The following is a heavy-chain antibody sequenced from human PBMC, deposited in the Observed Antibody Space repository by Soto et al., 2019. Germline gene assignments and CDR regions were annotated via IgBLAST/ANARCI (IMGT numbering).Heavy chain of an antibody. D-gene: IGHD2-2*01. Sequence: QLQLQESGPGLVKPSETLSLTCSVSGGSISRHTYYWGWIRQPPGKGLEGIGSIYYSGSTNYNPSLKSRVTISIDTSKDQFSLKLSSVTAADTAVYYCARHSGSRCGSNSCYEDYYYYYYMDDWGKGTTVTVSS. CDR3: ARHSGSRCGSNSCYEDYYYYYYMDD. CDR2: IYYSGST. V-gene: IGHV4-39*01. CDR1: GGSISRHTYY. J-gene: IGHJ6*03.